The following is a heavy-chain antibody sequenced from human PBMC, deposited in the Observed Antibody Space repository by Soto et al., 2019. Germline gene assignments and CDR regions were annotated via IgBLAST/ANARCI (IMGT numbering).Heavy chain of an antibody. CDR3: ARGHGFDI. CDR2: MNLNRGKT. V-gene: IGHV1-8*01. Sequence: QVHLVQSGTEVKKPGASVKVSCRASGYTFINYDINWVRQAPGQGLEWMGWMNLNRGKTGSAPNLAGRVTFTTNISITTVYMELTYLRSDDTAVYYCARGHGFDIWGQGTMVSVSS. CDR1: GYTFINYD. J-gene: IGHJ3*02.